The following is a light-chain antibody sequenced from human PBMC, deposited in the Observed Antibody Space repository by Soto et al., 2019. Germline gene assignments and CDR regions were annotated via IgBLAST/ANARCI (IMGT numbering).Light chain of an antibody. CDR3: QQYSSSPS. CDR2: GAS. Sequence: EIVMTQSPTTLSVSPGERATLSCRASQSVSTNLAWYQQKPGQVPSLLIYGASTRASGIPARFCGSGSGTEFTLTIGRLQSEDFAVYYCQQYSSSPSFGQGTRLEIK. V-gene: IGKV3-15*01. CDR1: QSVSTN. J-gene: IGKJ5*01.